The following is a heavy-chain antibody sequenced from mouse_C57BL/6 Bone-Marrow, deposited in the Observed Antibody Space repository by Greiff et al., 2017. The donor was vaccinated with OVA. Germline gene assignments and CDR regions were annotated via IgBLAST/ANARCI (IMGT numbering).Heavy chain of an antibody. Sequence: VQLQESGAELVRPGASVTLSCKASGYTFTDYEMHWVKQTPVHGLEWIGAIDPETGGTAYNQKFKGKAILTADKSSTTAYMELRSLTSEDSAVYYCTRINYSTAYWGQGTLVTVSA. CDR1: GYTFTDYE. J-gene: IGHJ3*01. D-gene: IGHD2-1*01. CDR2: IDPETGGT. V-gene: IGHV1-15*01. CDR3: TRINYSTAY.